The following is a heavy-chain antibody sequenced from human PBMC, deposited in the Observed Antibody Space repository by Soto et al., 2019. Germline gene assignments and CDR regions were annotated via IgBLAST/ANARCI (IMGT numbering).Heavy chain of an antibody. CDR2: IIPIFGTA. CDR1: GGTFSSYA. V-gene: IGHV1-69*06. D-gene: IGHD3-22*01. J-gene: IGHJ3*02. CDR3: ASDTRRTYYYDSSGAFDI. Sequence: SVKVSCKASGGTFSSYAISWVRQAPGQGLEWMGGIIPIFGTANYAQKFQGRVTITADKSTSTAYMELSSLRSEDTAVYYCASDTRRTYYYDSSGAFDIWGQGTMVTVSS.